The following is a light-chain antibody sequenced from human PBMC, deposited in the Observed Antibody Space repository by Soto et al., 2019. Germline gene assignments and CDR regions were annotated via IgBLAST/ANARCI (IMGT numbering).Light chain of an antibody. CDR1: QSINNW. CDR3: QQYNSYPWT. V-gene: IGKV1-5*03. J-gene: IGKJ1*01. Sequence: DIPMTQSPSTLSASVGDRVTITCRASQSINNWLVWYQQKPGIAPKLLMYKASNLESGVPSRFSGSGSRTEFALTISSLQPDDFATYYCQQYNSYPWTFGQGTKVEIK. CDR2: KAS.